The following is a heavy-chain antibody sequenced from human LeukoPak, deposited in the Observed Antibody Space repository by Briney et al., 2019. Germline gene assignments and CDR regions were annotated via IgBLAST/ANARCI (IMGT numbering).Heavy chain of an antibody. V-gene: IGHV4-59*08. J-gene: IGHJ4*02. Sequence: MTSETLSLTCTVSSGSISSYYWSWIRQPPGKGLEWIGYVYYSGSANYNPSLKSRVTISVDTSKNQFSLKLSSVTAADTAVYYCARLEKLGQFDYWGQGTLVTVSS. CDR2: VYYSGSA. CDR3: ARLEKLGQFDY. CDR1: SGSISSYY. D-gene: IGHD3-10*01.